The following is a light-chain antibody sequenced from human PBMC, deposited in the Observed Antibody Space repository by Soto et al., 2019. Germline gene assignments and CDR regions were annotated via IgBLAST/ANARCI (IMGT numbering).Light chain of an antibody. CDR1: SSDVAAYNF. CDR2: EST. J-gene: IGLJ3*02. Sequence: QSALTQPVSVSGSPGQSITISCTGTSSDVAAYNFVSWYQQHPGEVPKLMIYESTKRPSGVSDRFSGSKSGNTASLTISGLQAEDEADYYCCSCVSGSPFDVLFGGGTKLTVL. CDR3: CSCVSGSPFDVL. V-gene: IGLV2-23*01.